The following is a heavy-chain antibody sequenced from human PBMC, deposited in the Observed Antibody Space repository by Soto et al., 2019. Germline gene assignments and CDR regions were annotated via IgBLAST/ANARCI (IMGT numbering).Heavy chain of an antibody. CDR2: ISYDGRIK. J-gene: IGHJ4*02. V-gene: IGHV3-30-3*01. CDR1: GFTFSSYA. D-gene: IGHD3-22*01. CDR3: ARDLSLIVVVLDY. Sequence: QVQLVESGGGVVQPGRSLRLSCAASGFTFSSYAMHWVRQAPGKGLEWVAVISYDGRIKYYADSVKGRFTISRDNSKNTLYLQMNSLRAEDTAVYYCARDLSLIVVVLDYWGQGTLVTVSS.